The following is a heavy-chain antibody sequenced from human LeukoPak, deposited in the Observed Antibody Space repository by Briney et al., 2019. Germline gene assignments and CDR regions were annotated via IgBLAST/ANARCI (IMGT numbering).Heavy chain of an antibody. D-gene: IGHD1-1*01. J-gene: IGHJ4*02. CDR2: FKQESEQ. V-gene: IGHV3-7*01. CDR1: GLTCDDFW. Sequence: PGGSLRLSCAASGLTCDDFWMSWVRQAPGKGLEWVANFKQESEQYSADSMKGRFTFSRDNAKNSLYLHMNSLRAEDTAVYYCARDRPVQLERPGGSDETFDYWGQGTLVTVSS. CDR3: ARDRPVQLERPGGSDETFDY.